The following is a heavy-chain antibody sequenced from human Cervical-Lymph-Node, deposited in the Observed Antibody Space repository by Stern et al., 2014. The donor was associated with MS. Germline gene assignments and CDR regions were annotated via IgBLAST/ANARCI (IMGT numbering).Heavy chain of an antibody. CDR1: GFSLTNVGMG. CDR2: IFSIDKK. D-gene: IGHD4-17*01. CDR3: ARIVDFDDYEVDF. V-gene: IGHV2-26*01. Sequence: QVTLRESGPVLVKPTETLTLTCTVSGFSLTNVGMGMTWIRQPPGKPLEWLAHIFSIDKKLYNSSLKTRLTISKDTSKSQVVLTMTKMDPVDTATYYCARIVDFDDYEVDFWGQGILVTVSS. J-gene: IGHJ4*02.